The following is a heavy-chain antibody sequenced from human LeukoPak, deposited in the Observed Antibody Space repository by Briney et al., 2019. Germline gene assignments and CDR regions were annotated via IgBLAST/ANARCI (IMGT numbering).Heavy chain of an antibody. D-gene: IGHD3-9*01. CDR1: GGSISSGNW. J-gene: IGHJ5*02. CDR2: IYHSGST. Sequence: SGTLSLTCVVSGGSISSGNWWSWVRQPPGKGLEWIGEIYHSGSTNYNPSLKSRVTISVDKSKNQFSLKLSSVTAADTAVYYCARDGYYDILTGGRGGFDPWGQGTLVTVSS. CDR3: ARDGYYDILTGGRGGFDP. V-gene: IGHV4-4*02.